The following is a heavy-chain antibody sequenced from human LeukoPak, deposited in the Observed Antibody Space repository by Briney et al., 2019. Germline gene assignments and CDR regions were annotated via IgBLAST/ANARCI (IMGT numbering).Heavy chain of an antibody. CDR1: GGSISSSSYY. CDR3: ARGRYRYNWNYAYYFDY. J-gene: IGHJ4*02. V-gene: IGHV4-39*01. Sequence: SETLSLTCTVSGGSISSSSYYWGWIRQPPGKGLEWIGSIYYSGSTYYNPSLKSRVTISVDTSKNQFSLKLSSVTAADTAVYYCARGRYRYNWNYAYYFDYWGQGTLVTVSS. CDR2: IYYSGST. D-gene: IGHD1-7*01.